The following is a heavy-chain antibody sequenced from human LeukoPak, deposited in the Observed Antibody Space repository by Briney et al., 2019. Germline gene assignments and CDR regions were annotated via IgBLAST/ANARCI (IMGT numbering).Heavy chain of an antibody. Sequence: PGGSLRLSCAASGFTFSSYGMHWVRQAPGKGLEWVAVISYDGSNKYYADSVKGRFTIPRDNSKNTLYLQMNSLRAEDTAVYYCAKSKYSSSWYYFDYWGQRTLVTVSS. CDR1: GFTFSSYG. CDR3: AKSKYSSSWYYFDY. D-gene: IGHD6-13*01. CDR2: ISYDGSNK. V-gene: IGHV3-30*18. J-gene: IGHJ4*02.